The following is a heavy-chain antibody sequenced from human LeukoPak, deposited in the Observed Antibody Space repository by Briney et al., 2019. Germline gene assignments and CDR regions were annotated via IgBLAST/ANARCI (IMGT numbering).Heavy chain of an antibody. CDR3: AKDFGSAHYYGSGSYVDY. V-gene: IGHV3-30*02. J-gene: IGHJ4*02. Sequence: PGGSLRLSCAAPGFTFSSYGMHWVRQAPGKGLEWVAFIRYDGSNKYYADSVKGRFTIARDNSKNTLYLQMNSLRAEDTAVYYCAKDFGSAHYYGSGSYVDYWGQGTLVTVSS. D-gene: IGHD3-10*01. CDR2: IRYDGSNK. CDR1: GFTFSSYG.